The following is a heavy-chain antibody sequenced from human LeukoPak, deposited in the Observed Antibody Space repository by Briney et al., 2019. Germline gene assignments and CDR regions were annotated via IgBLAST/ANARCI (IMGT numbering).Heavy chain of an antibody. CDR1: GYTFTSYG. D-gene: IGHD3-22*01. V-gene: IGHV1-18*01. J-gene: IGHJ4*02. CDR3: ARGKYYYDSSGYYYLIDY. CDR2: ISAYNGNT. Sequence: ASVKVSCKASGYTFTSYGISWVRQAPGQGLEWMGWISAYNGNTNYAQKLQGRATMTTDTSTSTAYMELRSLRSDDTAVYYCARGKYYYDSSGYYYLIDYWGQGTLVTVSS.